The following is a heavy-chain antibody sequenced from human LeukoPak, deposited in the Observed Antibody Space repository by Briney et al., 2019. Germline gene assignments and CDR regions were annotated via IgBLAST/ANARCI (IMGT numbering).Heavy chain of an antibody. J-gene: IGHJ4*02. D-gene: IGHD3-22*01. V-gene: IGHV4-59*12. CDR3: ARDYYYYDSSGYSA. Sequence: PSETLSLTCAVYGGSFSGYYWSWIRQPPGKGLEWIGYIYYSGSTNYNPSLKSRVTISVDTSKNQFSLKLSSVTAADTAVYYCARDYYYYDSSGYSAWGQGTLVTVSS. CDR1: GGSFSGYY. CDR2: IYYSGST.